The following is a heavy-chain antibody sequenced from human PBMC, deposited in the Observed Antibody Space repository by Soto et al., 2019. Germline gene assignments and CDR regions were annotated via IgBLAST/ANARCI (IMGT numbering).Heavy chain of an antibody. CDR2: ISGSGGST. CDR1: GFTFSTYA. CDR3: AKDPGSSWYYY. J-gene: IGHJ4*02. Sequence: GGSLRLSCAASGFTFSTYAMSWVRQAPGKGLEWVSAISGSGGSTYYADPVKGRFTISRDNSKNTLYLQMNSLRAEDTAVYYCAKDPGSSWYYYWGQGTLVTVSS. V-gene: IGHV3-23*01. D-gene: IGHD6-13*01.